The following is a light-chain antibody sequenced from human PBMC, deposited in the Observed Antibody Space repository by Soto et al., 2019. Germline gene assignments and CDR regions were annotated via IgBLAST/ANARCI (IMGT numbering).Light chain of an antibody. CDR2: KAS. Sequence: DIQMTQSPSTLSASEGDRVTITCRASQSISTWLAWYQQKPGKAPKLLIYKASSLESGVPSRFSGSGSGTEFTLTISGLQPDDFATYYCQQYNNYPRTFGGGTKVDI. V-gene: IGKV1-5*03. J-gene: IGKJ4*01. CDR1: QSISTW. CDR3: QQYNNYPRT.